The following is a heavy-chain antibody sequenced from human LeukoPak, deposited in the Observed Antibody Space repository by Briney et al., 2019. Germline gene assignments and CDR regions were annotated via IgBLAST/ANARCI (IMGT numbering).Heavy chain of an antibody. J-gene: IGHJ4*02. Sequence: GASVKVSCKTSGYTFTGYYMHWVRQAPGQGLEWMGWINPNSGGTNYAQKFQGRVTMTRDTSISTAYMELSRLRSDDTAVYYCAREAYSGSHETFDYWGQGTLVTVSS. CDR1: GYTFTGYY. CDR2: INPNSGGT. CDR3: AREAYSGSHETFDY. V-gene: IGHV1-2*02. D-gene: IGHD1-26*01.